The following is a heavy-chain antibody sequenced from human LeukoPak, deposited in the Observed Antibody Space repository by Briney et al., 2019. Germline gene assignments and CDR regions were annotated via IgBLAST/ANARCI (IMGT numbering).Heavy chain of an antibody. V-gene: IGHV3-48*01. CDR2: ISSTGGTI. Sequence: GGSLRLSCVGSGFTFSNYLMNWVRQAPGKGLEWVSFISSTGGTIYYADAVKGRFTVSRDNAKNSLLLQMDSLRAEDTALYYCARGYSRAAFDIWGQGTMVTVSS. J-gene: IGHJ3*02. CDR1: GFTFSNYL. CDR3: ARGYSRAAFDI. D-gene: IGHD2-15*01.